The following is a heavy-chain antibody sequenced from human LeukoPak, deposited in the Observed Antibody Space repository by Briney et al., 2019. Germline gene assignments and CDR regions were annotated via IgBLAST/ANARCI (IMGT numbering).Heavy chain of an antibody. CDR3: AKGLGYSYGGIDY. D-gene: IGHD5-18*01. V-gene: IGHV3-30*02. Sequence: GGSLRLSCATSGFTFSSYGMHWVRQAPGKGLEWVAVIWYGGSNKYYADSVKGRFTISRDNSKNTLYLQMNSLRAEDTAVYYCAKGLGYSYGGIDYWGQGTLVTVSS. J-gene: IGHJ4*02. CDR1: GFTFSSYG. CDR2: IWYGGSNK.